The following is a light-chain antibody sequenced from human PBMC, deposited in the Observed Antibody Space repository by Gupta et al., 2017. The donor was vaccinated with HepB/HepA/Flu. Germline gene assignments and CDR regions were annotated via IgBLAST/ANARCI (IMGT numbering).Light chain of an antibody. J-gene: IGKJ1*01. CDR2: DAS. CDR1: QSVSSY. Sequence: EIVLTQSPATLSLSPGERATLSCRASQSVSSYLAWYQQKPGQAPRLLIYDASNRATGIPARFSGSGSRTDFTLTISSLEPEDFAVYYCQQRSNWPFWTFGQGTKVEIK. V-gene: IGKV3-11*01. CDR3: QQRSNWPFWT.